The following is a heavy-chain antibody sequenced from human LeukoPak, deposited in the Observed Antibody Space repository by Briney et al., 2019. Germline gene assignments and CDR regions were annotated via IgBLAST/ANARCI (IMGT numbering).Heavy chain of an antibody. J-gene: IGHJ4*02. CDR2: IHPSGTL. CDR3: SRGLDSRKLGY. CDR1: GASFSSGDQY. Sequence: PSQTLSLTCTVSGASFSSGDQYWNWIRQSPGKCLEWIGSIHPSGTLYNNPSLESRVTMSMDTSKNQFSLNLNSVTAADTAVYFCSRGLDSRKLGYWGQGTLVTVSS. V-gene: IGHV4-31*03. D-gene: IGHD3-22*01.